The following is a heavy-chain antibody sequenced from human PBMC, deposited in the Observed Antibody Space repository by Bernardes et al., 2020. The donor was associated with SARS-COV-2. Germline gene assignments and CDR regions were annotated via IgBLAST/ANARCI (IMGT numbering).Heavy chain of an antibody. CDR2: IYYSGST. V-gene: IGHV4-39*01. CDR3: ASTYYDYVWGSYVAFDI. Sequence: SETLSLTCTVSGGSISSSSYYWGWIRQPPGKGLEWIGSIYYSGSTYYNPSLKSRVTISVDTSKNQFSLKLSSVTAADTAVYYCASTYYDYVWGSYVAFDIWGQGTMVTVSS. D-gene: IGHD3-16*01. CDR1: GGSISSSSYY. J-gene: IGHJ3*02.